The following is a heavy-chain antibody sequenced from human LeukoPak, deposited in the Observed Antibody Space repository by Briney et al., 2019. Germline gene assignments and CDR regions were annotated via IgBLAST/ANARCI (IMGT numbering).Heavy chain of an antibody. J-gene: IGHJ4*02. CDR2: IYPGDSGT. D-gene: IGHD1-14*01. CDR1: GYTFTSHW. CDR3: AKTGKKSSGGSLNFDY. Sequence: GESLKISCKGSGYTFTSHWIGWVGQMRGKGLEWMGIIYPGDSGTSYSPSFQGQVTISADKSVTTAYLQWSSLKASDTAMYYCAKTGKKSSGGSLNFDYWGPGNLVTVSS. V-gene: IGHV5-51*01.